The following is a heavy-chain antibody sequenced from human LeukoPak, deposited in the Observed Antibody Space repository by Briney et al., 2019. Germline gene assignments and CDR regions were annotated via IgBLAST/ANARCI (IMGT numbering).Heavy chain of an antibody. CDR1: GGSISGYY. D-gene: IGHD3-9*01. CDR3: ARVAERTWLPYDAAFDI. Sequence: SETLSLTCTVSGGSISGYYWSWIRQPPGKGLEWIGTIYHGGSTYYNPSLEGRVTISLDTSKNHFSLNLTSVTAADTAMYYCARVAERTWLPYDAAFDIWGLGTMVTVSS. V-gene: IGHV4-59*08. J-gene: IGHJ3*02. CDR2: IYHGGST.